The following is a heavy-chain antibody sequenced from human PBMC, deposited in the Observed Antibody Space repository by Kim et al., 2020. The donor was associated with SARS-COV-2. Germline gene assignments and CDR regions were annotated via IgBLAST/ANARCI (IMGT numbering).Heavy chain of an antibody. V-gene: IGHV1-69*04. D-gene: IGHD5-18*01. CDR2: IIPILGIA. Sequence: SVKVSCKASGGTFSSYAISWVRQAPGQGLEWMGRIIPILGIANYAQKFQGRVTITADKSTSTAYMELSSLRSEDTAVYYCARAFKEDTAMARVDYYGMDVWGQGTTVTVSS. CDR3: ARAFKEDTAMARVDYYGMDV. CDR1: GGTFSSYA. J-gene: IGHJ6*02.